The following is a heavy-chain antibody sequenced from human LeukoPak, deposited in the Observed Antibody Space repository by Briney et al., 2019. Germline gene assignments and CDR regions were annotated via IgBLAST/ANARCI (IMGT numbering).Heavy chain of an antibody. Sequence: PSETLSLTCTVSGGSISSSSYYWGWIRQPPGKGLEWIGSIYYSGSTYYNPSLKSRVTISVDTSKNQFSLKLSSVTAADTAVYYCARHAQSSGWYVVDYWGQGTLVTVSS. CDR2: IYYSGST. V-gene: IGHV4-39*01. CDR3: ARHAQSSGWYVVDY. CDR1: GGSISSSSYY. J-gene: IGHJ4*02. D-gene: IGHD6-19*01.